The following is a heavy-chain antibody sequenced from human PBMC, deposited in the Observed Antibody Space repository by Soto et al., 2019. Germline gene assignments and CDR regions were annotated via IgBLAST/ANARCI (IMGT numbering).Heavy chain of an antibody. CDR1: VYSFTSSW. D-gene: IGHD7-27*01. Sequence: PGASLKISLKAPVYSFTSSWICWVRQTPGKGLEWMGIIWPSDSDTRYDPSFQGQVTISTDKSISTAYLQWNSLKASDSGMHYCATRLGQGRFDPWAKATLLTTYS. CDR3: ATRLGQGRFDP. CDR2: IWPSDSDT. V-gene: IGHV5-51*01. J-gene: IGHJ5*02.